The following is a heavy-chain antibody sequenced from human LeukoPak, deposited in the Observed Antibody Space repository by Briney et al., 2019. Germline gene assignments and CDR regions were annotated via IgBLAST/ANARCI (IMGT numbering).Heavy chain of an antibody. CDR2: IKSDGST. CDR1: GLTFSSYW. D-gene: IGHD5-18*01. J-gene: IGHJ4*02. V-gene: IGHV3-74*01. Sequence: GGSLRLSCAASGLTFSSYWMHWVRQAPGKGLVWVSRIKSDGSTRYADSVKGRFTISRDNSKNTLYLQMSSLRAEDTAIYYCAKDQGYSYYYLDYWGQGTLVTVSS. CDR3: AKDQGYSYYYLDY.